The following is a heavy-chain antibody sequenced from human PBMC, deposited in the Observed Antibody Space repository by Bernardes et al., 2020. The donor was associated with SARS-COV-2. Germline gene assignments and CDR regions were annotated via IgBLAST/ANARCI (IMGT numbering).Heavy chain of an antibody. CDR1: GFTFDNYA. J-gene: IGHJ6*02. CDR2: IGGGGGNT. D-gene: IGHD1-20*01. V-gene: IGHV3-23*01. Sequence: GGSLRLSCAASGFTFDNYAMNWVRQAPGKGLEWVSAIGGGGGNTYYADSVKGRFTISRDNSNNTVYLEMNGLRDEDTALYYCAKERAYSWELRYHYGMHVWGQGTTVTVSS. CDR3: AKERAYSWELRYHYGMHV.